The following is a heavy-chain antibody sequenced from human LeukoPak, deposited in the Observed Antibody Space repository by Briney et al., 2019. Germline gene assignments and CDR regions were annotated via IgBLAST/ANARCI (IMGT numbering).Heavy chain of an antibody. V-gene: IGHV3-48*03. J-gene: IGHJ4*02. D-gene: IGHD2-15*01. CDR1: GCTFSSYE. CDR2: ISSSGSTI. CDR3: ARDRGSGCSCLFDY. Sequence: GGSLRLSCAASGCTFSSYEMNWVRQAPGKGLEWVSYISSSGSTIYYADSVKGRFTISRDNAKNSLYLQMNSLRAEDTAVYYCARDRGSGCSCLFDYWGQGTLVTVSS.